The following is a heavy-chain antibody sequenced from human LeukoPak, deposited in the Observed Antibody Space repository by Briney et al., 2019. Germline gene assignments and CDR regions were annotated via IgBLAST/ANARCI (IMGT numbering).Heavy chain of an antibody. CDR1: GFTFSSYA. Sequence: GGSLRLSCAASGFTFSSYAMSWVRQAPEKGLEWVSAISGSGGSTYYADSVKGRFTISRDNSKNTLYLQMNSLRAEDTAVYYCAKVLVPAPLNDAFDIWGQGTMVTVSS. CDR2: ISGSGGST. CDR3: AKVLVPAPLNDAFDI. J-gene: IGHJ3*02. D-gene: IGHD2-2*01. V-gene: IGHV3-23*01.